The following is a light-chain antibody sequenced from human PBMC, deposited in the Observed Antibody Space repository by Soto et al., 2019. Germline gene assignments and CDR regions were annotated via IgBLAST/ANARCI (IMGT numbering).Light chain of an antibody. CDR2: QAS. CDR3: QQDQTFSLET. Sequence: DFQMTQSPSALSASVGDRVSITCRTSQTIHSRLAWYQQKPGKAPKLLIYQASSLEGAVPSRFSGSGSGTEFTLTISSLQPDDSETYYCQQDQTFSLETFGQGTKLEI. J-gene: IGKJ2*01. CDR1: QTIHSR. V-gene: IGKV1-5*01.